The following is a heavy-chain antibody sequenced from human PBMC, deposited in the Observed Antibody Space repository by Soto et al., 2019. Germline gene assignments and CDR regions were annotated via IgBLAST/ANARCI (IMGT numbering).Heavy chain of an antibody. CDR3: ARQDPLIVGATYDYYYGMDV. V-gene: IGHV1-69*06. D-gene: IGHD1-26*01. J-gene: IGHJ6*02. CDR2: IIPIFGTA. CDR1: GYTFTSYG. Sequence: ASVKVSCTASGYTFTSYGISWVRQAPGQGLEWMGGIIPIFGTANYAQKFQGRVTITADKSISTAYLQWSSLKASDTAMYYCARQDPLIVGATYDYYYGMDVWGQGTTVTVSS.